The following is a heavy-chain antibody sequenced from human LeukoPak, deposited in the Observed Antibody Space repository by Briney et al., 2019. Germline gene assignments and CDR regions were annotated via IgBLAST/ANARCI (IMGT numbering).Heavy chain of an antibody. CDR3: AGQYQLLSNAFDI. CDR2: ISGNAGST. D-gene: IGHD2-2*01. Sequence: GGSLRLSCAASGFTFSSYAMSWVRQAPGKGLEWVSAISGNAGSTYYADSVKGRFTISRDNSKNTLYLQMNSLRAEDSAVYYCAGQYQLLSNAFDIWGQGTVVTVSS. V-gene: IGHV3-23*01. CDR1: GFTFSSYA. J-gene: IGHJ3*02.